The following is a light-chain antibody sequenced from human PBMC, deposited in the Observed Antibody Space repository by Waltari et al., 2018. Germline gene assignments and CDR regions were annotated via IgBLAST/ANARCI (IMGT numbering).Light chain of an antibody. Sequence: EVVLTPIPATLFFSPGERATLPCRASQGVGSNLAWYQQGPGQAPRLLVYDASNRATGVPARFSGSGSGTAFTLTISGLEPEDFAVYYWQQRSNWWTFGQGTRVDI. CDR1: QGVGSN. CDR2: DAS. V-gene: IGKV3-11*01. J-gene: IGKJ1*01. CDR3: QQRSNWWT.